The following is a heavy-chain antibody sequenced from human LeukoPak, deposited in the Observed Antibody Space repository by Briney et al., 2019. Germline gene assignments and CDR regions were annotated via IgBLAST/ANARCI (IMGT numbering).Heavy chain of an antibody. D-gene: IGHD3-10*01. CDR1: GFIFSSYA. CDR3: AKTDGNMIRGVIITCDY. V-gene: IGHV3-23*01. CDR2: ISSSGGST. J-gene: IGHJ4*02. Sequence: PGGSLRLSCAASGFIFSSYAMSWVRQAPGKGLEWVSVISSSGGSTYHADSVKGRFTISRNNSNNTLYMQMNSLRAEDTAVYYCAKTDGNMIRGVIITCDYWGQGTLVTVSS.